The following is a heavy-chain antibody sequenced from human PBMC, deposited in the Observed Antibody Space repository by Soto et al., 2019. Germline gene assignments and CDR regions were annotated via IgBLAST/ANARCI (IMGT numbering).Heavy chain of an antibody. V-gene: IGHV3-23*01. Sequence: EVQLLESGGGLVQPGGSLRLSCAASGFTFSNYVLSWVRQAPGKGLEWVSAISGTGGSTYYADSVKGRFTISRDNSKNTLYVQMNSLRVEDTAVYYCAKEGKRARGPDYWGQGTLVTVSS. J-gene: IGHJ4*02. CDR2: ISGTGGST. D-gene: IGHD3-10*01. CDR1: GFTFSNYV. CDR3: AKEGKRARGPDY.